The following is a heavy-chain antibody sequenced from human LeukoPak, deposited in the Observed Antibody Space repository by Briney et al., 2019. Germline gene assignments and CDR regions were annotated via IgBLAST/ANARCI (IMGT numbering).Heavy chain of an antibody. D-gene: IGHD1-26*01. CDR2: ISWNSGSI. Sequence: GGSLRLSCAASGFTFDDYAMHWVRQAPGKGLEWVSGISWNSGSIGYADSVKGRFTISRDNAKNSLYLQMNSLRAEDTALYYCAKGGSGSFYYFDYWGRGTLVTVSS. CDR3: AKGGSGSFYYFDY. J-gene: IGHJ4*02. CDR1: GFTFDDYA. V-gene: IGHV3-9*01.